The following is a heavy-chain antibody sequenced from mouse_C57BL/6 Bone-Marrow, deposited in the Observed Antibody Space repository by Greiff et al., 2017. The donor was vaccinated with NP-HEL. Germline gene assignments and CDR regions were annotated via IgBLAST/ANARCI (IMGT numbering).Heavy chain of an antibody. J-gene: IGHJ2*01. D-gene: IGHD4-1*01. CDR3: ARRNWDGFDY. V-gene: IGHV1-54*01. Sequence: QVQLQQSGAELVRPGTSVKVSCKASGYAFTTYLIEWVKQRPGQGLEWIGVINPGSGGTNYNEKFKGKATLTADKSSSTAYMQLSSLTSEDSAVYFCARRNWDGFDYWGQGTTLTVSS. CDR1: GYAFTTYL. CDR2: INPGSGGT.